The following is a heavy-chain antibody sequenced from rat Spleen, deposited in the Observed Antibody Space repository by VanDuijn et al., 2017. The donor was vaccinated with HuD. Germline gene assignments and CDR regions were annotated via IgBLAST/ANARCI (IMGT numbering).Heavy chain of an antibody. Sequence: QVQLKESGPGLVQPSQTLSLACTVSGFSLTSYHVHWVQQPSGKGLEWMGAIWSGGSTDYNSTLRSRLSISRDTSKSQVFLKMDMLRTEDTAIYYCTRNDYWGQGVMVTVSS. CDR1: GFSLTSYH. CDR3: TRNDY. J-gene: IGHJ2*01. CDR2: IWSGGST. V-gene: IGHV2-30*01.